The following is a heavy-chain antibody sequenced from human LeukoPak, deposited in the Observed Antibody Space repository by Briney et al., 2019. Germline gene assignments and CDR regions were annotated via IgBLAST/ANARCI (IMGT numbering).Heavy chain of an antibody. V-gene: IGHV3-23*01. D-gene: IGHD5-24*01. CDR2: ISGSGGST. J-gene: IGHJ5*02. Sequence: LTCAVYGGSFSGYYWSWVRQAPGKGLEWVSAISGSGGSTYYADSVKGRFTISRDNSKNTLYLQMNSLRAEDTAVYYCAKDPFNYPNWFDPWGQGTLVTVSS. CDR3: AKDPFNYPNWFDP. CDR1: GGSFSGYY.